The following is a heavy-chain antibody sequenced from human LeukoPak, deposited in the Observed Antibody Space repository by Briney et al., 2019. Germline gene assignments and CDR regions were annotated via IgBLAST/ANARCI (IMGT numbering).Heavy chain of an antibody. CDR1: GGSVSSGGYS. CDR3: ARQGHSYVDDY. J-gene: IGHJ4*02. Sequence: SETLSLTCAVSGGSVSSGGYSWTWIRQPPGKGLEWVGYIYHSGSTYYNPSLKSRVTISVDRSKNQISLRLTSVTAADTAVYYCARQGHSYVDDYWGQGTLVTVSS. CDR2: IYHSGST. V-gene: IGHV4-30-2*01. D-gene: IGHD3-16*01.